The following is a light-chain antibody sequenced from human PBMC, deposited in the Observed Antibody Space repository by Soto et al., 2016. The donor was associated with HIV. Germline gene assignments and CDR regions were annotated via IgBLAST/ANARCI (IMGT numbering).Light chain of an antibody. CDR3: QQYKTYPLT. V-gene: IGKV1-33*01. CDR1: QDISNY. J-gene: IGKJ4*01. CDR2: DAS. Sequence: DIQMTQSPSSLSASVGDRVSITCQASQDISNYLNWYQQKVGKAPKLLIYDASNLEPGVPSKFSGSGYGTDFTLTISSLEPEDIATYFCQQYKTYPLTFGGGTKVQIK.